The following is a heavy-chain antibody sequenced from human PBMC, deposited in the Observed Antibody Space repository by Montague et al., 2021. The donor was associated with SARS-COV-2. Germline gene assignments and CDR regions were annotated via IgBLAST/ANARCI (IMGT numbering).Heavy chain of an antibody. CDR3: ARVWLGYSYVGLRVQRAFDI. V-gene: IGHV4-59*01. J-gene: IGHJ3*02. Sequence: SETLSLTCTVSGGSISSYYWSWIRQPPGKGLEWIGYIYHSGSTNYNPSLKSRVTISVDTSKNQFSLKLSSVTAADTAVYYCARVWLGYSYVGLRVQRAFDIWGQGTMVTVSS. CDR1: GGSISSYY. D-gene: IGHD5-18*01. CDR2: IYHSGST.